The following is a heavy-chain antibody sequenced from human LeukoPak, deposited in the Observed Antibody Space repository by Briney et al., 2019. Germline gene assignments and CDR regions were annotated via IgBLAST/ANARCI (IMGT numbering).Heavy chain of an antibody. J-gene: IGHJ4*02. CDR3: ARDPGLPGWYDYVWGSLKTAPH. D-gene: IGHD3-16*01. V-gene: IGHV3-7*01. CDR2: IKQDRSEK. CDR1: GFTFTNYW. Sequence: PGGSLRLSCAASGFTFTNYWMSWVRQAPGKGLELVANIKQDRSEKYYVDSVKGRFTISRDNAKNSLYLQMNSLRAEDTAVYYCARDPGLPGWYDYVWGSLKTAPHWGQGTLVTVSS.